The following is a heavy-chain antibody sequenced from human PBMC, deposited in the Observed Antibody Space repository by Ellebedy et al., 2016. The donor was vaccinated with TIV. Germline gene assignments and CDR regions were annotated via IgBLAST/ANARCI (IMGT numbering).Heavy chain of an antibody. V-gene: IGHV3-33*01. Sequence: GESLKISCAASGFTFSIYGMHWVRQAPGKGLEWVGIIWKDGSHSYYADSVKGRFTISRDNSKNTVDLQMNSLRADDTAVYYCASELVGTTDFDYWGQGTLVTVSS. CDR2: IWKDGSHS. D-gene: IGHD1-26*01. J-gene: IGHJ4*02. CDR1: GFTFSIYG. CDR3: ASELVGTTDFDY.